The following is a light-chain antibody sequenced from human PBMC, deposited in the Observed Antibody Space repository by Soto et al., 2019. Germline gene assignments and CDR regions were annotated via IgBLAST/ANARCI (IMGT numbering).Light chain of an antibody. CDR3: QEYNDWRPIT. J-gene: IGKJ4*01. Sequence: IGITHAPAALSVSQGGRATLSCGASRSISTKLAWYQQKPGQAPRLLIYGASTRAPGIPVRFSGSGSGAEFTLTITSLQSEDFAVYYCQEYNDWRPITFGGGTKVDIK. CDR2: GAS. V-gene: IGKV3-15*01. CDR1: RSISTK.